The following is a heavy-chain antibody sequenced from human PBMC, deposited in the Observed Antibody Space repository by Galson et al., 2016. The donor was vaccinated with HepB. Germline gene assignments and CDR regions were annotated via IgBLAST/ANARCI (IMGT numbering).Heavy chain of an antibody. V-gene: IGHV3-30*04. CDR2: ISYDGTNK. Sequence: SLRLSCAASGFTFRRFPIHWVRQAPGKGLEWVAAISYDGTNKYYADTVKGRFTISRDNSNNTLYFQLNSLRPEDTAVYYCARAVTGGYDSGLDYWGQGTLVTVFS. J-gene: IGHJ4*02. CDR1: GFTFRRFP. D-gene: IGHD5-12*01. CDR3: ARAVTGGYDSGLDY.